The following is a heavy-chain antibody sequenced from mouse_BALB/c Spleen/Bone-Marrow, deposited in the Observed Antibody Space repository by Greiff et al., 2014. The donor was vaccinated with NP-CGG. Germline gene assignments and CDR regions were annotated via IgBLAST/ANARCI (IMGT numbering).Heavy chain of an antibody. J-gene: IGHJ4*01. D-gene: IGHD6-1*01. V-gene: IGHV14-3*02. CDR1: GFNIKDTY. Sequence: EVKLQESGAELVKPGASVKLSCTASGFNIKDTYMHWVKQRPEQGLEWIGRIDPANGNTRYNPKFKGKATLTADKSSNTAYLQLRSLTSEDTAVYYCAILQRYCAMDYWGQGTSLTVSS. CDR3: AILQRYCAMDY. CDR2: IDPANGNT.